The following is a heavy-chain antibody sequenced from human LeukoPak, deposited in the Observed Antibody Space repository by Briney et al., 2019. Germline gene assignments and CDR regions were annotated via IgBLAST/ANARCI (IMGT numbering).Heavy chain of an antibody. D-gene: IGHD5-18*01. CDR3: AQIYTYGSSQFDY. Sequence: PGGSLRLSCAGSGFTFSSYAMNWVRQAPGKGLEWVSYISSSGSTIYYADSVKGRFTISRDNAKNSLYLQMNSLRAEDTAVYYCAQIYTYGSSQFDYWGQGTLVTVSS. J-gene: IGHJ4*02. CDR2: ISSSGSTI. V-gene: IGHV3-48*03. CDR1: GFTFSSYA.